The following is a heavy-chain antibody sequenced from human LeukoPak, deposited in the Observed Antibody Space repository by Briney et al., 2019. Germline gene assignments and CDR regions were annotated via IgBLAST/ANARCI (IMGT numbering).Heavy chain of an antibody. CDR2: INPNSGGT. J-gene: IGHJ4*02. CDR1: GYNFTAYY. Sequence: GASVKVSCKASGYNFTAYYIHWVRQAPGQGLEWMGRINPNSGGTNYAQKFQGRVTMTRDTSISTAYMELSRLKSDDTAVYYCASVTYYDSSGYYLGDYWGQGTLVTVSS. CDR3: ASVTYYDSSGYYLGDY. V-gene: IGHV1-2*06. D-gene: IGHD3-22*01.